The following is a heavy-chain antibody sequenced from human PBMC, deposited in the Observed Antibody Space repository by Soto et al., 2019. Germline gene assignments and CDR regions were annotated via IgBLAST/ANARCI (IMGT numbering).Heavy chain of an antibody. CDR1: GFTFSSYG. CDR3: AKDIAAVPRFGESLLGYYYYYGMDV. J-gene: IGHJ6*02. V-gene: IGHV3-30*18. Sequence: PGGSLRLSCAASGFTFSSYGMHLVSQAPGKGLEWVAVISYDGSNKYYADSVKGRFTISRDNSKNTLYLQMNSLRAEDTAVYYCAKDIAAVPRFGESLLGYYYYYGMDVWGQGTTVTVSS. D-gene: IGHD3-10*01. CDR2: ISYDGSNK.